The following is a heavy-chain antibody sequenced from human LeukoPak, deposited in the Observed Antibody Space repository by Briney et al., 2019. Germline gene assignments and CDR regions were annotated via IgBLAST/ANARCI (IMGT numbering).Heavy chain of an antibody. CDR2: ISGSGVRT. J-gene: IGHJ4*02. CDR1: GFTFSTYA. CDR3: AKEEGDSSFDY. D-gene: IGHD5-12*01. Sequence: GGSLRLSCAASGFTFSTYAMNWVRQAPGKGLEWVSRISGSGVRTYYADSVKGRFTISRDNSKNTLYLQMNSLRAEDTAVYYCAKEEGDSSFDYWGQGTLVTVSS. V-gene: IGHV3-23*01.